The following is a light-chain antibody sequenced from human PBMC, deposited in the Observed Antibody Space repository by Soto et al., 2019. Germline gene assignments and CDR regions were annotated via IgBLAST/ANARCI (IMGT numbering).Light chain of an antibody. CDR3: QSYDSTNQGV. J-gene: IGLJ2*01. V-gene: IGLV6-57*03. CDR1: SGSIANNY. Sequence: NFMLTQPHSVSESPGKTVTISCTRSSGSIANNYVQWYQQRLGSAPTAVIHEDDQRPSGVPDRFSGSIDRSSNSASLTISGLKTEDEADYYCQSYDSTNQGVFGGGTKLTVL. CDR2: EDD.